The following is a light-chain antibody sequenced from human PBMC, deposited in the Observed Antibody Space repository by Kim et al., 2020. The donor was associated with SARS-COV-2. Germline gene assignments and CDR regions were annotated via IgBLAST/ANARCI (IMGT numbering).Light chain of an antibody. V-gene: IGKV3-11*01. J-gene: IGKJ4*01. Sequence: LSPGERATLPCRASQSVSSYLAWYQPKPGQAPRLLIYDASNRATGIPARFSGSGSGTDFTLTIGSLEPEDFAVYYCQHRGNWPLTFGGGTKVDIK. CDR3: QHRGNWPLT. CDR2: DAS. CDR1: QSVSSY.